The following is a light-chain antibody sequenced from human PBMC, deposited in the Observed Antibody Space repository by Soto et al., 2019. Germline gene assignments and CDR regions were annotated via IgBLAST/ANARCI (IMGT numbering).Light chain of an antibody. CDR3: QQYGSSLSIT. CDR1: QSVSSSY. J-gene: IGKJ5*01. V-gene: IGKV3-20*01. CDR2: GAS. Sequence: EIVLTQSPGTPSLSPGERVTLSCRASQSVSSSYLAWYQQKPGQAPRLLIYGASSRATGIPDRFSGSGSGTDFTLTISRLEPEDFAVYYCQQYGSSLSITFGQGTRLENK.